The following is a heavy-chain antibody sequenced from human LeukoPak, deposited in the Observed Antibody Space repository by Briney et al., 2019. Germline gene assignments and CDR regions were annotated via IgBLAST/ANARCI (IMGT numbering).Heavy chain of an antibody. V-gene: IGHV3-23*01. Sequence: PGXSLRLSCAASGFTFSSYAMSWVRQAPGKGLEWVSAISGSGGSTYYADSVKGRFTISRDNSKNTLYLQMNSLRAEDTAVYYCAKFLPTHIVVANYYFDYWGQGTLVTVSS. CDR3: AKFLPTHIVVANYYFDY. D-gene: IGHD2-21*01. CDR1: GFTFSSYA. J-gene: IGHJ4*02. CDR2: ISGSGGST.